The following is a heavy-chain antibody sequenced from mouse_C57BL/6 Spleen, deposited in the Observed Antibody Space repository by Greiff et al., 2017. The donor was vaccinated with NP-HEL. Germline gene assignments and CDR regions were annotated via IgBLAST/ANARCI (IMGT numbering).Heavy chain of an antibody. Sequence: EVQLQESGPGLVKPSQSLSLTCSVTGYSITSGYYWNWIRQFPGNKLEWMGYISYDGSNNYNPSLKNRISITRDTSKNQFFLKLNSVTTEDTATYYCATLHGAMDYWGQGTSVTVSS. CDR2: ISYDGSN. D-gene: IGHD1-2*01. CDR3: ATLHGAMDY. CDR1: GYSITSGYY. J-gene: IGHJ4*01. V-gene: IGHV3-6*01.